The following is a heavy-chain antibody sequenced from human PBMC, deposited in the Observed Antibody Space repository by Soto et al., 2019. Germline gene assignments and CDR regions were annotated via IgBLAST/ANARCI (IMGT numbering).Heavy chain of an antibody. J-gene: IGHJ6*02. CDR1: GYTFTSYY. CDR2: INPSGGST. D-gene: IGHD3-10*01. CDR3: ARDLADLSGSYYKNYYYGMDV. Sequence: ASVKVSCKASGYTFTSYYMHWVRQAPGQGLEWMGIINPSGGSTSYAQKFQGRVTMTRDTSTSTVYMELSSLRSEDTAVYYCARDLADLSGSYYKNYYYGMDVWGQGTTVTVSS. V-gene: IGHV1-46*01.